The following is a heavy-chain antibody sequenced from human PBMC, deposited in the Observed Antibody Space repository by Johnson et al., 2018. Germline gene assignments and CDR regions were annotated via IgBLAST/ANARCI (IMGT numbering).Heavy chain of an antibody. J-gene: IGHJ6*03. Sequence: QVQLVQSGGGVVQPGRSLRLSCAASGFTFNNYAMHWVRQAPGKGLEWVAVISYDGSNKNYADAVRGRFTIARDKSKNTLYRQMNSLRAEDTAVYYCARGGWGVVATGGYMDVWGKGTTVTVSS. V-gene: IGHV3-30-3*01. CDR3: ARGGWGVVATGGYMDV. CDR2: ISYDGSNK. CDR1: GFTFNNYA. D-gene: IGHD5-12*01.